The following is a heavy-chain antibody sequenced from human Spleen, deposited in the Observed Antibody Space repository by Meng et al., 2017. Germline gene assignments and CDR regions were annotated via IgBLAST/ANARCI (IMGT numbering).Heavy chain of an antibody. V-gene: IGHV3-38-3*01. CDR3: ARMYYDYVWGSQSGPFDY. CDR1: GFTVSSNE. CDR2: ISGDCT. D-gene: IGHD3-16*01. J-gene: IGHJ4*02. Sequence: GESLKISCAASGFTVSSNEMSWVRQAPGKGLEWVSSISGDCTYYADSGKGRFTISRDNSKNTLYLQMNSLRAEDTAVYYCARMYYDYVWGSQSGPFDYWGQGTLVTVSS.